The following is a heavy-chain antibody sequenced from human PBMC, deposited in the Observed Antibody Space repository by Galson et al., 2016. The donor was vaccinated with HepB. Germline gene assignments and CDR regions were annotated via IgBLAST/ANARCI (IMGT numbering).Heavy chain of an antibody. D-gene: IGHD1-1*01. CDR1: RFDFSASA. Sequence: SLRLSCAASRFDFSASAMHWVRQASGKGLEWVGRIRGKAYSYATTYAASVTGRFTISRDNSKNRLYLVMNSLRVEDTAVYYCARGSGFGSNWDDVGLDYWGRGTLVTVSS. CDR3: ARGSGFGSNWDDVGLDY. J-gene: IGHJ4*02. CDR2: IRGKAYSYAT. V-gene: IGHV3-73*01.